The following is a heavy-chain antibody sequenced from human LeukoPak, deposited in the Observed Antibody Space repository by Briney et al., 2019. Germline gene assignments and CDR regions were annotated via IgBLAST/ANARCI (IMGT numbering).Heavy chain of an antibody. D-gene: IGHD1-14*01. V-gene: IGHV3-21*01. Sequence: PGGSLRLSCSASGFTFSNFGINWVRQAPGKGLEWVSCMDRHTNIYYADSVRRRFTLSRDTAKTSVYLQMNSLTVEDTAVYYCVGDPTTNRFQYFQFWGQGALVTVSS. J-gene: IGHJ4*02. CDR2: MDRHTNI. CDR3: VGDPTTNRFQYFQF. CDR1: GFTFSNFG.